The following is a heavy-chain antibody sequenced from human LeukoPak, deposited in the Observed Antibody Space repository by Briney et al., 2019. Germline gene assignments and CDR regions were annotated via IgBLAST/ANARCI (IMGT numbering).Heavy chain of an antibody. CDR3: ARHPTNPGADY. Sequence: SETLSLTCAVSGVSLSGYYWGWIRQTPGKGLEWIGEINHSGRTNYNPSLKSRVTMSVDTSKNQFSLKVTSVTAADTAVYFCARHPTNPGADYWGQGTLVTVSS. D-gene: IGHD3-10*01. CDR2: INHSGRT. CDR1: GVSLSGYY. J-gene: IGHJ4*02. V-gene: IGHV4-34*01.